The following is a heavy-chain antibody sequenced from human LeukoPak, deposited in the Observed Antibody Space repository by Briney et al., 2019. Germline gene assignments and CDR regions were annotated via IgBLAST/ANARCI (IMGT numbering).Heavy chain of an antibody. CDR3: ARERERWLAYDTFDI. D-gene: IGHD6-19*01. CDR1: GDSVSSNSAA. V-gene: IGHV6-1*01. J-gene: IGHJ3*02. Sequence: SQTLSLTCAISGDSVSSNSAAWNWIRQSPSRGLEWLGRTYYRPKWHNDYPVSVKSRITINPDTSKNQFSLQLNSVTPEDTAVYYCARERERWLAYDTFDIWGQGTMVTVSS. CDR2: TYYRPKWHN.